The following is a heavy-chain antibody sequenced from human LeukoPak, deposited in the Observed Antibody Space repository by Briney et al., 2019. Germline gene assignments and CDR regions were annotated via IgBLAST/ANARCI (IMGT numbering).Heavy chain of an antibody. CDR2: IIPIFGTA. V-gene: IGHV1-69*13. D-gene: IGHD6-13*01. CDR3: ARNLGIATDPLGY. CDR1: GGTFSSYA. J-gene: IGHJ4*02. Sequence: ASVKVSCKASGGTFSSYAISWVRQAPGQGLEWMGGIIPIFGTANYAQKFQGRVTITADESTSTAYMELSSLRSDDTAVYYCARNLGIATDPLGYWGQGTLVTVSS.